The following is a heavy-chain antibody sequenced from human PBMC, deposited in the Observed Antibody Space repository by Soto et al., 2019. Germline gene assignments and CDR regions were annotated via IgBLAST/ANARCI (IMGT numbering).Heavy chain of an antibody. CDR2: IIPIFGTA. V-gene: IGHV1-69*13. Sequence: SVKVSCKASGGTFSSYAISWVRQAPGQGLEWMGGIIPIFGTANYAQKFQGRVTITADESTSTAYMELSSLRSEDTAVYYCGRSPITMVRGVQNDAFGIWGQGTMVTVSS. J-gene: IGHJ3*02. CDR1: GGTFSSYA. D-gene: IGHD3-10*01. CDR3: GRSPITMVRGVQNDAFGI.